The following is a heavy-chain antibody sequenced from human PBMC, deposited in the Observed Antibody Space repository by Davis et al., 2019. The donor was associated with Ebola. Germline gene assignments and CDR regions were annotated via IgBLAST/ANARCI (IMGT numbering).Heavy chain of an antibody. CDR2: IKSKTDGGTT. CDR1: GFTFSNAW. CDR3: TTEDTVVPAAPYMDV. J-gene: IGHJ6*03. V-gene: IGHV3-15*01. Sequence: PGGSLRLSCAASGFTFSNAWMSWVRQAPGKGLEWVGRIKSKTDGGTTDYAAPVKGRFTISRDDSKNTLYLQMNSLKTEDTAVYYCTTEDTVVPAAPYMDVWGKGTTVTVSS. D-gene: IGHD2-2*01.